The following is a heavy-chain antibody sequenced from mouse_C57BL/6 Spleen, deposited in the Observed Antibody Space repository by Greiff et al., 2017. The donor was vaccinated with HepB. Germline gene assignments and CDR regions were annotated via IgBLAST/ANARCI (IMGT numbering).Heavy chain of an antibody. D-gene: IGHD2-5*01. Sequence: EVKLVESGGDLVKPGGSLKLSCAASGFTFSSYGMSWVRQTPDKRLEWVATISSGGSYTYYPDSVKGRVTISRDNATNTLYLQMSRLKSEDTAMYYGAIQYYSNRPYYAMDYWGQGTSVTVSS. CDR3: AIQYYSNRPYYAMDY. CDR2: ISSGGSYT. V-gene: IGHV5-6*01. CDR1: GFTFSSYG. J-gene: IGHJ4*01.